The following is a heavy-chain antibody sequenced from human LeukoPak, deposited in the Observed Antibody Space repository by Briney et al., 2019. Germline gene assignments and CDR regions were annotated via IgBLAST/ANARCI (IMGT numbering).Heavy chain of an antibody. V-gene: IGHV1-2*02. Sequence: GASVKVSCKASGYTFTGYYMHWVRQAPGQGLEWMGWINPNSGGTNYAQKFQGRVTMTRDTSISTAYMELSRLRSDDTAVYYCARTPFRGELQDAFDIWGQGTMVTVSS. CDR1: GYTFTGYY. CDR2: INPNSGGT. D-gene: IGHD1-26*01. J-gene: IGHJ3*02. CDR3: ARTPFRGELQDAFDI.